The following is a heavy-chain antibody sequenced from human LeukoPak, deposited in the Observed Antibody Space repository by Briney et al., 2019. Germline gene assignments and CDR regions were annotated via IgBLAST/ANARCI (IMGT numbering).Heavy chain of an antibody. CDR2: IYYSGST. Sequence: PSETLSLTCAVSGGSISSGGYSWSWIRQPPGKGLEWIGYIYYSGSTYYNPSLKSRVTISVDTSKNQFSLKLSSVTAADTAVYYCARNLGGDYVFARYWFDPWGQGTLVTVSS. CDR3: ARNLGGDYVFARYWFDP. CDR1: GGSISSGGYS. D-gene: IGHD4-17*01. J-gene: IGHJ5*02. V-gene: IGHV4-30-4*07.